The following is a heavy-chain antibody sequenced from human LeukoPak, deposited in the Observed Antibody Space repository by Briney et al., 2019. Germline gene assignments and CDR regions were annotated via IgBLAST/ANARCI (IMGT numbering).Heavy chain of an antibody. CDR1: GGSISSYY. D-gene: IGHD2-2*02. CDR3: ARAGYCSSTSCYSAWFDP. V-gene: IGHV4-38-2*02. J-gene: IGHJ5*02. CDR2: IYHSGST. Sequence: SETLSLTCTVSGGSISSYYWGWIRQPPGKGLEWIGSIYHSGSTYYNPSLKSRVTISVDTSKNQFSLKLSSVTAADTAVYYCARAGYCSSTSCYSAWFDPWGQGTLVTVSS.